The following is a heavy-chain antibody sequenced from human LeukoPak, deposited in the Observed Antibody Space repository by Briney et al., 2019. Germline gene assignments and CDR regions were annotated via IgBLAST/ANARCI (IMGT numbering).Heavy chain of an antibody. J-gene: IGHJ6*02. V-gene: IGHV3-21*01. CDR2: ISSSSSYI. CDR3: ARRLDDGDLYYYYYGMDV. CDR1: GFTFSTYS. D-gene: IGHD4-17*01. Sequence: PGGSLRLSCAASGFTFSTYSMNWVRQAPGKGLEWVSSISSSSSYIYYADSVKGRFTISRDNAENSLYLQMNSLRDEDAAVYYCARRLDDGDLYYYYYGMDVWGQGTTVTVSS.